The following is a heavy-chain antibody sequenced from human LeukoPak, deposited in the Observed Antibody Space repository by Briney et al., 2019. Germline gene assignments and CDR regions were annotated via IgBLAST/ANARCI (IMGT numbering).Heavy chain of an antibody. J-gene: IGHJ5*02. Sequence: SETLSLTCTVSGGSISSYYWSWIRQPPGKGLGWIGYIYYSGSTNYNPSLKSRVTISVDTSKNQFSLKLSSVTAADTAVYYCARGTYYYGSGSYRSYNWFDPWGQGTLVTVSS. CDR3: ARGTYYYGSGSYRSYNWFDP. CDR2: IYYSGST. D-gene: IGHD3-10*01. V-gene: IGHV4-59*12. CDR1: GGSISSYY.